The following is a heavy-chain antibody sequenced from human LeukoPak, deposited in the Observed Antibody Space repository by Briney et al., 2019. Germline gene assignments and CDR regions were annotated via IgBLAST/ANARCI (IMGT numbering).Heavy chain of an antibody. D-gene: IGHD3-16*01. CDR2: INHNGNVN. Sequence: PGGSLGLSCAASGFTFSSYWMNWARQAPGKGLEWVASINHNGNVNYYVDSVKGRSTISRDNAKNSLYLQMSNLRAEDTAVYFCARGGGLDVWGQGATVTVSS. CDR1: GFTFSSYW. CDR3: ARGGGLDV. J-gene: IGHJ6*02. V-gene: IGHV3-7*03.